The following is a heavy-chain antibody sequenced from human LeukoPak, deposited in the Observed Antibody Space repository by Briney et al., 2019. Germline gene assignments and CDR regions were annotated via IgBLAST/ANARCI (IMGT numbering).Heavy chain of an antibody. J-gene: IGHJ4*02. V-gene: IGHV1-69*06. CDR3: ARSSDLSYYGSGSYCDY. D-gene: IGHD3-10*01. CDR2: IIPIFGTA. Sequence: GASVKVSCKASGGTFSSYAISWVRQAPGQGLEWMGGIIPIFGTANYAQKFQGRVTITADKSTSTAYMELSSLRSEDTAVYYCARSSDLSYYGSGSYCDYWGQGTLVTVSS. CDR1: GGTFSSYA.